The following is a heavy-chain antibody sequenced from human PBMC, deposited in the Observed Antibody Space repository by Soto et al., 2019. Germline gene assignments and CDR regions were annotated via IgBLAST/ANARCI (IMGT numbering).Heavy chain of an antibody. V-gene: IGHV4-59*08. D-gene: IGHD2-21*02. Sequence: SETLSLTCTVSGGSISNYYWSWIRQPPGKGLEWIGCGYYSGITHYDPSLKSRVSISVDASKNQFSLRLNSVTVADTAVYFCARSSRGSLRDLDYWGPGTLVTVSS. CDR1: GGSISNYY. CDR3: ARSSRGSLRDLDY. CDR2: GYYSGIT. J-gene: IGHJ4*02.